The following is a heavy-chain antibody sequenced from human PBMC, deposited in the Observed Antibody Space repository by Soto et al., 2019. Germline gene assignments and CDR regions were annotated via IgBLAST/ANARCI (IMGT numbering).Heavy chain of an antibody. CDR1: GGSFSGYY. CDR3: ARDRLGTFDP. D-gene: IGHD1-1*01. V-gene: IGHV4-34*01. Sequence: SETLSLTCAVYGGSFSGYYWSWIRQPPGKGLEWIGEINHSGSTNYNPSLKSRVTISVDTSKNQFSLKLSSVTAADTAVYYCARDRLGTFDPWGQGTLVTVSS. J-gene: IGHJ5*02. CDR2: INHSGST.